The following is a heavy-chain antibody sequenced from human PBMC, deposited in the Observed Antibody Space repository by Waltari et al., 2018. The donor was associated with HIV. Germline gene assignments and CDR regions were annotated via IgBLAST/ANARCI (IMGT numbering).Heavy chain of an antibody. CDR2: IFYSGSA. Sequence: QVQLQESGPGLVKPSETLSLTCTVSGGSISNYYWSWIRQPPGKGLEWLGYIFYSGSANYNPSLKSRVTISVDTSKNHFSLKLSSVTAADTAVYYCARVTGYSSGVFDYWGQGTLVTV. J-gene: IGHJ4*02. CDR3: ARVTGYSSGVFDY. V-gene: IGHV4-59*01. CDR1: GGSISNYY. D-gene: IGHD6-19*01.